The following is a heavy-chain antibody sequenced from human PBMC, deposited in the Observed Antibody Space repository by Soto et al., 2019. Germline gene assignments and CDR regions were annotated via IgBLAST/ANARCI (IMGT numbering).Heavy chain of an antibody. Sequence: SPTLSLTCAISGDSVSSNSAAWNWIRQSPSRGLEWLGRTYYRSKWYNDYAVSVKSRITINPDTSKNQFSLQLNSVTPEDTAVYYCARETGYYDSSGYYRGGYYFDYWGQGTLVTVSS. CDR2: TYYRSKWYN. CDR3: ARETGYYDSSGYYRGGYYFDY. J-gene: IGHJ4*02. D-gene: IGHD3-22*01. CDR1: GDSVSSNSAA. V-gene: IGHV6-1*01.